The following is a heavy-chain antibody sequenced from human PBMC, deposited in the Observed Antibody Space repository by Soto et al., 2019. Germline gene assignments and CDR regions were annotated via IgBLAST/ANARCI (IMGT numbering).Heavy chain of an antibody. V-gene: IGHV1-69*13. D-gene: IGHD1-26*01. J-gene: IGHJ5*02. CDR2: IIPIFGTA. CDR1: GGSFSSSA. CDR3: ASPWDRPDP. Sequence: SVKVSCKASGGSFSSSAISWVRQAPGQGLEWMGGIIPIFGTANYAQKFQGRVTITADESTSTAYMELSSLRSEDTAVYYFASPWDRPDPWGQGTLVTVS.